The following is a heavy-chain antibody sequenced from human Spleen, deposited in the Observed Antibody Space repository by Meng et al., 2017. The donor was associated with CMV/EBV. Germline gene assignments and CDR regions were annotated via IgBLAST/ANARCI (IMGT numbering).Heavy chain of an antibody. V-gene: IGHV3-30*02. J-gene: IGHJ4*02. D-gene: IGHD1-20*01. CDR3: ATGIYRGITGTHFDY. CDR1: GFTFDDFA. Sequence: GESLKISCTASGFTFDDFAMHWVRQAPGKGLEWVAFIRYDGSNTYYADSVKGRFTISRDNSKNTLYLQMGSLRAEDMAVYYCATGIYRGITGTHFDYWAREPWSPSLQ. CDR2: IRYDGSNT.